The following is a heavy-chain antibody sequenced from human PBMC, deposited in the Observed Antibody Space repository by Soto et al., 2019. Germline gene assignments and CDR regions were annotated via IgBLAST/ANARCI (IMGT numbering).Heavy chain of an antibody. D-gene: IGHD3-9*01. J-gene: IGHJ4*02. V-gene: IGHV4-59*01. CDR2: IYYSGST. Sequence: TLSLACTVAGGSISSYYWSCIRQPPVKGLEWIGYIYYSGSTNYNPSLKSRVTISVDTSKNQFSLKPSSVTAADTAVYYCARGASYYDILTGYHTDPPPFDYWGQGTLVTVSS. CDR1: GGSISSYY. CDR3: ARGASYYDILTGYHTDPPPFDY.